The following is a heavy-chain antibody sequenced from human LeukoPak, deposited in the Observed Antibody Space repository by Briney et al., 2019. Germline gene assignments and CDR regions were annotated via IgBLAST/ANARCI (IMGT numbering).Heavy chain of an antibody. J-gene: IGHJ4*02. Sequence: ASVKVSCKVSGHTLNELSMHWVRQPPGKGLEWMGGFDPEDEDTVYAQKFQGRITMTEDTSTDTAYLELSNLRSDDTAVYYCARGSVVVVAASDYWGQGTLVTVSS. CDR1: GHTLNELS. CDR2: FDPEDEDT. CDR3: ARGSVVVVAASDY. D-gene: IGHD2-15*01. V-gene: IGHV1-24*01.